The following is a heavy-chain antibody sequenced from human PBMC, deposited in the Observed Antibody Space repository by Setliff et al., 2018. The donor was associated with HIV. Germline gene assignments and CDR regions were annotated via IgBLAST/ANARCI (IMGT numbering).Heavy chain of an antibody. CDR2: ISTYNGDT. V-gene: IGHV1-18*01. Sequence: ASVKVSCKASGYTFTTYGISWVRQAPGQGLEWMGWISTYNGDTNYVQKLQGRVTMTTDTSTSTAYMELRSLRSDDTAVYYCARSRNSILTGYYPTADFDYWGQRTLVTSPQ. CDR1: GYTFTTYG. J-gene: IGHJ4*02. D-gene: IGHD3-9*01. CDR3: ARSRNSILTGYYPTADFDY.